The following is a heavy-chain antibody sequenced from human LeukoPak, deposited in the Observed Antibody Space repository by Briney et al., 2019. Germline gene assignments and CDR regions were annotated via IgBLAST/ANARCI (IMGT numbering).Heavy chain of an antibody. V-gene: IGHV3-21*01. CDR1: GFTFSSYE. D-gene: IGHD3-10*01. Sequence: GGSLSLSCAASGFTFSSYEMIWVRQAPGKGLEWVSSISSSSSYIYYADSVKGRFTISRDNAKNSLYLQMNSLRAEDTAVYYCARAMVWFGEFNDAFDIWGQGTMVTVSS. CDR3: ARAMVWFGEFNDAFDI. CDR2: ISSSSSYI. J-gene: IGHJ3*02.